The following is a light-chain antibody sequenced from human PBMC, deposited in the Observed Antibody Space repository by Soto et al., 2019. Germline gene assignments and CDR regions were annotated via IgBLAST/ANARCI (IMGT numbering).Light chain of an antibody. CDR1: QSISSY. CDR2: DAS. V-gene: IGKV3-11*01. Sequence: EIVLTQSPATLSLSPGERATLSCRASQSISSYLAWFQQKPGQAPRLLIYDASNRATGIPARFSGSGSGTDFTLTISSLEPEDFAVYYCQQRGNRFTFGPGTKLDIK. CDR3: QQRGNRFT. J-gene: IGKJ3*01.